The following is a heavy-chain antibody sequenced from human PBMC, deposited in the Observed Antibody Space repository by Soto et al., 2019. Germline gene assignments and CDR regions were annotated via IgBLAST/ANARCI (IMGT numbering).Heavy chain of an antibody. CDR3: ARMGYSYGSSDY. CDR2: INHSGST. Sequence: QVQLQQWGAGLLNPSETLSLTCAVYGGSFSGYYWSWIRQPPGKGLEWIGEINHSGSTNYNPSLKSRVTISVDTSKNQFSLKLSSVTAADTAVYYCARMGYSYGSSDYWGQGTLVTVSS. D-gene: IGHD5-18*01. J-gene: IGHJ4*02. CDR1: GGSFSGYY. V-gene: IGHV4-34*01.